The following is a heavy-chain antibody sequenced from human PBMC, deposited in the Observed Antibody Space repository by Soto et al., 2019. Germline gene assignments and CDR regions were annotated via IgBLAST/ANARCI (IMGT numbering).Heavy chain of an antibody. V-gene: IGHV3-30-3*01. D-gene: IGHD5-12*01. CDR2: ISYDGSNK. J-gene: IGHJ5*02. CDR3: ARDAGATIA. CDR1: GFTFSSYA. Sequence: QVQLVESGGGVVQPGRSLRLSCAASGFTFSSYAMHWVRQAPGKGLEWVAVISYDGSNKYYADSVKGRFTISRDNSKNTLYLQMNSLRAEDTAVYYYARDAGATIAWGQGTLVTVSS.